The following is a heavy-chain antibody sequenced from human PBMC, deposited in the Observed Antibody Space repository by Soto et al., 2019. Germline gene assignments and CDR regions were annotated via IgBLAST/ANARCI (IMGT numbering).Heavy chain of an antibody. J-gene: IGHJ4*02. CDR3: ARSLSIAAAGNAPIDY. CDR2: IIPIFGTA. CDR1: VGTFSSYA. D-gene: IGHD6-13*01. V-gene: IGHV1-69*01. Sequence: QVQLVQSGAEVKKPGSSVKVSCKASVGTFSSYAISWVRQAPGQGLEWMGGIIPIFGTANYAQKFQGRVTITADESTSTAYMELSSLRSEDTAVYYCARSLSIAAAGNAPIDYWGQGTLVTVSS.